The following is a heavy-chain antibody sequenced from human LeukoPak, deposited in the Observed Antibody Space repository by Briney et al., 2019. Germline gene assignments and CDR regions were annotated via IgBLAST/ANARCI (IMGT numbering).Heavy chain of an antibody. CDR3: ANGGYYDSHDAFDI. CDR2: IRYDGSNK. J-gene: IGHJ3*02. CDR1: GFTFSTSW. Sequence: GGSLRLSCAASGFTFSTSWMSWVRQAPGKGLEWVAFIRYDGSNKYYADSVKGRFTISRDNSKNTLYLQMNSLRAEDTAVYYCANGGYYDSHDAFDIWGQGTMVTVSS. V-gene: IGHV3-30*02. D-gene: IGHD3-22*01.